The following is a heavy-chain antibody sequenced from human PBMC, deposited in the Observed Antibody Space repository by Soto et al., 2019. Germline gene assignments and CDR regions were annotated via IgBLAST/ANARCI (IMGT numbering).Heavy chain of an antibody. V-gene: IGHV4-59*01. CDR3: ARGYYDITIFGVVIIFDY. D-gene: IGHD3-3*01. CDR2: IYYSGST. CDR1: GGSISSYY. J-gene: IGHJ4*02. Sequence: SETLSLTCTVSGGSISSYYWSWIRQPPGKGLEWIGYIYYSGSTNYNPSLKSRVTISVDTSKNQFSLKLSSVTAADTAVYYCARGYYDITIFGVVIIFDYWGQGTLVTVSS.